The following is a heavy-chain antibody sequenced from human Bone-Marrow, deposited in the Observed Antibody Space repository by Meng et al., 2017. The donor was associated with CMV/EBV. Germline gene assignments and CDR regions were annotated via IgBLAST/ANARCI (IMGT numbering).Heavy chain of an antibody. D-gene: IGHD3-10*01. CDR1: GGSFSNYS. V-gene: IGHV4-34*01. CDR2: VNHSGST. CDR3: ARSTYGGFFQH. Sequence: LTCAVYGGSFSNYSWTWIRPSPGKGLEWIGEVNHSGSTNYNPSLSSRVTISVDTSTKQFSLMLTSMTAADTAVFFCARSTYGGFFQHWGQGTLVTVSS. J-gene: IGHJ1*01.